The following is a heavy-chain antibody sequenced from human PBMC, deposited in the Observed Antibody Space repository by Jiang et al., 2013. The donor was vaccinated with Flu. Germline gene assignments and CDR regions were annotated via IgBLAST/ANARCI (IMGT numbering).Heavy chain of an antibody. V-gene: IGHV5-51*03. CDR1: GYSFTSYW. D-gene: IGHD6-19*01. CDR2: IYPGDSDT. Sequence: GAEVKKPGGSLRISCKGSGYSFTSYWIGWVRQMPGKGLEWMGIIYPGDSDTRYSPSFQGQVTISADKSISTAYLQWSSLKASDTAMYYCARFSIGLGPVDAFDIWGQGTMVTVSS. CDR3: ARFSIGLGPVDAFDI. J-gene: IGHJ3*02.